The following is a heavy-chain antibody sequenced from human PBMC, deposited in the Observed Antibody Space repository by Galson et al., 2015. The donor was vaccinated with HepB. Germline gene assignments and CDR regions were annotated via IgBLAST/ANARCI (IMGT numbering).Heavy chain of an antibody. CDR1: GFTFINYW. V-gene: IGHV3-74*01. J-gene: IGHJ4*02. CDR3: GSGYYGSGSPPGFEY. Sequence: SLRLSCAASGFTFINYWMHWVRQAPGKGLVWVSRINNDGGRINYADSVKGRFTVSSDNAENTLHLQMSSLRTEDTAVYYCGSGYYGSGSPPGFEYWGQGTLVTV. D-gene: IGHD3-10*01. CDR2: INNDGGRI.